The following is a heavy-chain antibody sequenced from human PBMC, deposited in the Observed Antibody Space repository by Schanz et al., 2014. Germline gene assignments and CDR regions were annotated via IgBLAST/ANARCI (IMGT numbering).Heavy chain of an antibody. J-gene: IGHJ3*02. CDR2: VSSSSSYT. CDR1: GFSFSDYY. Sequence: QVHLLESGGGLVEPGGSLRLSCAASGFSFSDYYMSWIRQAPGKGLEWVSYVSSSSSYTHYADSVKGRFTISRDNAKNSLYLQMNSLRAEDTAVYYCAKGRFGELSAFDIWGQGTMVTVSS. D-gene: IGHD3-10*01. V-gene: IGHV3-11*05. CDR3: AKGRFGELSAFDI.